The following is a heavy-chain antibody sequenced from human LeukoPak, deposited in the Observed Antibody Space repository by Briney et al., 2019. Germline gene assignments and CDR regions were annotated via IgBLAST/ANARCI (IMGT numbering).Heavy chain of an antibody. V-gene: IGHV4-39*01. D-gene: IGHD6-19*01. CDR2: IYYSGST. Sequence: SETLSLTSTVSGGSISSSSYYWGWIRQPPGKGLEWIGSIYYSGSTYYNPSLKSRVTISVDTSKNQFSLKLSSVTAADTAVYYCARPYSSGWFHGPGYAFDIWGQGTMVTVSS. J-gene: IGHJ3*02. CDR1: GGSISSSSYY. CDR3: ARPYSSGWFHGPGYAFDI.